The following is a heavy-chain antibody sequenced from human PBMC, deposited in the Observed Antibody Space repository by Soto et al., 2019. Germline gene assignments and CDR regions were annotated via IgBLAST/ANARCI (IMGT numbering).Heavy chain of an antibody. CDR2: IYHSGST. CDR1: GYSISSGYY. Sequence: SETLSLTCAVSGYSISSGYYWGWIRQPPGKGLEWIGSIYHSGSTYYNPSLKSRVTISVDTSKNQFSLKLSSVTAADTAVYYCARVYYDSGAYYYDYFDYWGQGTLVTVSS. CDR3: ARVYYDSGAYYYDYFDY. D-gene: IGHD3-22*01. J-gene: IGHJ4*02. V-gene: IGHV4-38-2*01.